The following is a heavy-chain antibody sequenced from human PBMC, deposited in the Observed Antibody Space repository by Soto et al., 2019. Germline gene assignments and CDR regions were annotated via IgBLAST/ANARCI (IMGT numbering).Heavy chain of an antibody. D-gene: IGHD3-16*01. V-gene: IGHV4-30-2*01. CDR2: IYHSGTF. CDR1: GGSIGGVGYS. CDR3: ARAQFYAGSGNYNNLMFDA. Sequence: ASETLSLTCAVSGGSIGGVGYSWSWIRQPPGGGLEWFGYIYHSGTFLKSPSLKTRLTLSLDMSNNRFSLTLNSMTAADTAVSYCARAQFYAGSGNYNNLMFDAWGQGIQVTVSS. J-gene: IGHJ5*02.